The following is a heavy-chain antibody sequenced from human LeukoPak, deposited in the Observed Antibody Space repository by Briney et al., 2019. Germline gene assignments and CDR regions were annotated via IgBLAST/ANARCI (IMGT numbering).Heavy chain of an antibody. Sequence: GSSVNVSCKASGGTFSSYAISWVRQAPGQGLEWMGGIIPIFGTANYAQKFQGRVTITTDESTSTAYMELSSLRSEDTAVYYCARDRADSSGYYYRFDYWGQGTLVTVSS. J-gene: IGHJ4*02. CDR2: IIPIFGTA. CDR3: ARDRADSSGYYYRFDY. D-gene: IGHD3-22*01. V-gene: IGHV1-69*05. CDR1: GGTFSSYA.